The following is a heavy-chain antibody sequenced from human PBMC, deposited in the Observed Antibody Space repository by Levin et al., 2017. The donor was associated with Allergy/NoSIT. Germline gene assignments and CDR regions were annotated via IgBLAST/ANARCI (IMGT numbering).Heavy chain of an antibody. CDR3: AKRVGSDRGYYMDV. J-gene: IGHJ6*03. CDR2: ISGSGGST. CDR1: GFTFSSYA. V-gene: IGHV3-23*01. Sequence: GGSLRLSCAASGFTFSSYAMSWVRQAPGKGLEWVSAISGSGGSTYYADSVKGRFTISRDNSKNTLYLQMNSLRAEDTAVYYCAKRVGSDRGYYMDVWGKGTTVTVSS. D-gene: IGHD3-16*01.